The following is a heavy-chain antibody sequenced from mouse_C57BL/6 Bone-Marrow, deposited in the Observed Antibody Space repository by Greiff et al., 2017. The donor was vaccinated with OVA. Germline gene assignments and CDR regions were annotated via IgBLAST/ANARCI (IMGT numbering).Heavy chain of an antibody. V-gene: IGHV2-2*01. J-gene: IGHJ4*01. CDR3: ARKISSYNYAMDD. Sequence: QVPLQQSGPALVQPSQTLSIPCTVSGFSFTRYGVHWVRQSPGKGLEWLGVIWSGGSTDYKAAFISRPSISKDNSKSQVFFKMNSLQADDTAIYYCARKISSYNYAMDDWGQGTSVTVSS. CDR2: IWSGGST. D-gene: IGHD1-1*01. CDR1: GFSFTRYG.